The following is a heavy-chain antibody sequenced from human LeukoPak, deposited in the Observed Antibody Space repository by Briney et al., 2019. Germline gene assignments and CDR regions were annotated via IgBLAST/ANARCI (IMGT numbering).Heavy chain of an antibody. CDR3: AKGPPPQSYYGDYGTFDI. J-gene: IGHJ3*02. CDR1: GFTFSSYA. CDR2: ISGSGGST. D-gene: IGHD4-17*01. V-gene: IGHV3-23*01. Sequence: GGSLRLSCAASGFTFSSYAMSWVRQAPGKGLEWVSAISGSGGSTYYADSVEGRFTISRDNSKNTLYLQMNSLRAEDTAVYYCAKGPPPQSYYGDYGTFDIWGQGTMVTVSS.